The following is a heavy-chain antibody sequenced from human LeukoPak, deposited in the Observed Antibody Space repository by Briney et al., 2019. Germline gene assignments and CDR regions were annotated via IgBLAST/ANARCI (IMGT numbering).Heavy chain of an antibody. CDR2: IYTGGST. D-gene: IGHD1-26*01. Sequence: PSETLSLTCTVSGGSINSYFWTWIRQPAGKGLERIGCIYTGGSTNYNPSLKSRVTMSVDTSKNQFSLKLNSVTAADTAVYYCARQEGGIVGPYWGQGTLVTVSS. V-gene: IGHV4-4*07. CDR1: GGSINSYF. CDR3: ARQEGGIVGPY. J-gene: IGHJ4*02.